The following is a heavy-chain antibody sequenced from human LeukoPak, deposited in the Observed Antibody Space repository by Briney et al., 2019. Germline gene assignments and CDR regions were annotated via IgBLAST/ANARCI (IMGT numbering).Heavy chain of an antibody. D-gene: IGHD6-19*01. CDR3: TRGVALSDHGIIDS. CDR1: GYSVSSGFF. V-gene: IGHV4-38-2*01. Sequence: SETLSLTCAVSGYSVSSGFFWGWIRQPPGKGLEWIATIYHNGNTYYNPSLKRRVTISVDTSKNQFSLKVSSVTAADTAVYYCTRGVALSDHGIIDSWGQGTLATVSS. CDR2: IYHNGNT. J-gene: IGHJ4*02.